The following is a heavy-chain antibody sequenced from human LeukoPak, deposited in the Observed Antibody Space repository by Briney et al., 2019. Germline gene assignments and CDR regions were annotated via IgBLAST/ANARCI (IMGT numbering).Heavy chain of an antibody. V-gene: IGHV3-66*01. J-gene: IGHJ1*01. D-gene: IGHD3-22*01. CDR1: GFTVSSNY. Sequence: PGGSLILSCAASGFTVSSNYMSWVRQAPGKGLEWVSVIYSGGSTYYADSVKGRFTISRDNSKNTLYLQMNSLRAEDTAVYYCVIVVVITSSEYFQHWGQGTLVTVSS. CDR3: VIVVVITSSEYFQH. CDR2: IYSGGST.